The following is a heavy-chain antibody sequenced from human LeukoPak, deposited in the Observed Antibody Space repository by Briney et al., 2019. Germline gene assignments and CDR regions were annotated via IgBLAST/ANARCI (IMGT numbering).Heavy chain of an antibody. J-gene: IGHJ3*02. D-gene: IGHD3-22*01. CDR2: ISGSGGST. V-gene: IGHV3-23*01. Sequence: GGSLRRSCAASGFTFSSYAMSWVRQAPGKGLEWVSAISGSGGSTYYADSVKGRFTTSRDNSKNTLYLQMNSLRAEDTAVYYCAKVGPITMIVVVMGAFDIWGQGTMVTVSS. CDR3: AKVGPITMIVVVMGAFDI. CDR1: GFTFSSYA.